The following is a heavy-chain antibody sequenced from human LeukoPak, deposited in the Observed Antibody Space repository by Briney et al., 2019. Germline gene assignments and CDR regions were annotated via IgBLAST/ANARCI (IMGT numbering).Heavy chain of an antibody. J-gene: IGHJ4*02. V-gene: IGHV3-43*02. CDR2: ISGDGGST. CDR1: GFIFEDYA. CDR3: AKARYYYDSSTDY. D-gene: IGHD3-22*01. Sequence: SGGSLRLFCATSGFIFEDYAMHWVRQAPGKGLEWVSLISGDGGSTYYADSVTGRFAIARDNSNNSLYLQMNSLRTEDPALYYCAKARYYYDSSTDYWGQGTLVTVSS.